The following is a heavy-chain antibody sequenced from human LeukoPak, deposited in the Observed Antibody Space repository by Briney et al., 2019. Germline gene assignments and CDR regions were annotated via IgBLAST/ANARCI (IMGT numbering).Heavy chain of an antibody. CDR3: ARPLTGNDYYYGMDV. D-gene: IGHD1-1*01. J-gene: IGHJ6*02. Sequence: GASVKVSCKASGYTFTSYGISWVRQAPGQGLEWMGGIIPIFGTANYAQKFQGRVSITADESSSTAYMELGSLRSEDTAVYYCARPLTGNDYYYGMDVWGQGTTVTVSS. CDR2: IIPIFGTA. V-gene: IGHV1-69*13. CDR1: GYTFTSYG.